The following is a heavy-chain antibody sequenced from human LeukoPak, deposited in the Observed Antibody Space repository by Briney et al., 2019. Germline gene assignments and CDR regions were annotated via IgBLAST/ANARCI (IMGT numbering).Heavy chain of an antibody. J-gene: IGHJ6*02. Sequence: ASVKVSCKASGYTFTSYDINWVRQATGQGLEWMGWMNPNSGGTGYAQKFQGRVTMTRNTSISTAYMELSSLRSEDTAVYYCARRYGSGYYYYYYYYGMDVWGQGTTVTVSS. CDR1: GYTFTSYD. D-gene: IGHD3-22*01. CDR3: ARRYGSGYYYYYYYYGMDV. V-gene: IGHV1-8*01. CDR2: MNPNSGGT.